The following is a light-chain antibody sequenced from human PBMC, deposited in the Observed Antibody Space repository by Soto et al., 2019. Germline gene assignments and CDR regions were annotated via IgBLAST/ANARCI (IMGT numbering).Light chain of an antibody. V-gene: IGLV2-14*01. J-gene: IGLJ2*01. CDR1: SSDVGSSKF. CDR2: EVS. Sequence: QSALTQPASVSESPGQSSTISCTGTSSDVGSSKFVSWYQQHPGKAPKLIFYEVSNRPPGLSDRFSGSKSGTTASLPISGLQAEDEADYFFSSYTTNKTLLFGGGTKLPVL. CDR3: SSYTTNKTLL.